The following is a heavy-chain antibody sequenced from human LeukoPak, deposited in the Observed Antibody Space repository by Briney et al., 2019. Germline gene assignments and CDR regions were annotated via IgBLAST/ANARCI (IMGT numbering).Heavy chain of an antibody. Sequence: NPSETLSLTCTVSGGSISSYYWSWIRQPPGKGLEWIGYIYYSGSTNYNPSLKSRVTISVDTSKNQFSLKLSSVTAADTAVYYCARAAGSRYYYYYYMDVWGKGTTVTISS. J-gene: IGHJ6*03. D-gene: IGHD3-10*01. CDR3: ARAAGSRYYYYYYMDV. V-gene: IGHV4-59*01. CDR2: IYYSGST. CDR1: GGSISSYY.